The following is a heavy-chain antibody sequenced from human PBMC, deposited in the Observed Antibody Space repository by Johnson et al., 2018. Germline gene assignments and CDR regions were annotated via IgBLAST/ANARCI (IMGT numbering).Heavy chain of an antibody. CDR1: GFTFSNYA. D-gene: IGHD6-6*01. Sequence: EVQLVESGGGLVQPGGSLRLSCAASGFTFSNYAMHWVRQAPGKGLEYVSAISTNGGSTYYASSVKGGFTISRDNSKNTLCLQMGSLRAEDMAVYYCARGGYSSSFSYYYYYMDVWGKGTTVTVSS. CDR3: ARGGYSSSFSYYYYYMDV. V-gene: IGHV3-64*01. CDR2: ISTNGGST. J-gene: IGHJ6*03.